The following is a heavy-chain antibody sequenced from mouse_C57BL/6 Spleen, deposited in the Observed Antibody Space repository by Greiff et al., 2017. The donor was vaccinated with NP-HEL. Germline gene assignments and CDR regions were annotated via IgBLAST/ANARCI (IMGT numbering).Heavy chain of an antibody. Sequence: VQLQQSGPELVKPGASVKLSCKASGYTFTSYDINWVKQRPGQGLEWIGWIYPRDGSTKYNEKFKGKATLTVDTSSSTAYMELHSLTSEDSAVYFCARSTVVATQDWFAYWGQGTLVTVSA. V-gene: IGHV1-85*01. CDR3: ARSTVVATQDWFAY. J-gene: IGHJ3*01. CDR2: IYPRDGST. D-gene: IGHD1-1*01. CDR1: GYTFTSYD.